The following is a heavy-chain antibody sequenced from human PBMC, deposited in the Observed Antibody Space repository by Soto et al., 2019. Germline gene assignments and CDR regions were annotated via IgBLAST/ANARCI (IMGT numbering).Heavy chain of an antibody. V-gene: IGHV3-33*01. CDR3: AREYYYGSGSSYYYYYYGMDV. Sequence: GGSLRLSCAASGFTFSSYGMHWVRQAPGKGLEWVAVIWYDGSNKYYADSVKGRFTISRDNSKNTLYLQMNSLRAEDTTVYYCAREYYYGSGSSYYYYYYGMDVWGQGTTVTVSS. J-gene: IGHJ6*02. D-gene: IGHD3-10*01. CDR1: GFTFSSYG. CDR2: IWYDGSNK.